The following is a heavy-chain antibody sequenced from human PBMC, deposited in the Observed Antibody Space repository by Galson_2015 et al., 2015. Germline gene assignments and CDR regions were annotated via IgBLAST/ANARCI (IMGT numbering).Heavy chain of an antibody. V-gene: IGHV3-23*01. Sequence: SLRLSCATSGFTFRNHAMGWVRQAPGKGLEYISSVTTRSDYKFYADSVKGRFTISRDNSKNTLYLQMINLRAEDTAVYYCARDLSSTSWSDAFDLWGQGTVVTVSS. CDR3: ARDLSSTSWSDAFDL. CDR2: VTTRSDYK. D-gene: IGHD2-2*01. J-gene: IGHJ3*01. CDR1: GFTFRNHA.